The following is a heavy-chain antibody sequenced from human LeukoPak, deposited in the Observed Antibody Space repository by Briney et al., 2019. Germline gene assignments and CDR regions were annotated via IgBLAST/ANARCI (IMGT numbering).Heavy chain of an antibody. D-gene: IGHD3-10*01. CDR1: GASFTSYS. CDR3: ATDLSGTSAFDT. CDR2: VYDSGSA. J-gene: IGHJ3*02. Sequence: SETLSLTCTASGASFTSYSWSWIRQPPGKGLEWIGYVYDSGSARYSPSLKSRATISMDTSKNHFSLNLRSVTAADTAIYYCATDLSGTSAFDTWGQGTLVTVSS. V-gene: IGHV4-59*01.